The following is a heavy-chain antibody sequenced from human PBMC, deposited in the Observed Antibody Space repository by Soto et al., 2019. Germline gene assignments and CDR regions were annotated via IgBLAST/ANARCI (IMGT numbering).Heavy chain of an antibody. J-gene: IGHJ5*02. Sequence: GGSLRLSCAASGFTFSSYSMNWVRQAPGKGLEWVSYISSSSSTIYYADSVKGRFTISRDNAKNSLYLQMNSLRAEDTAVYYCARDRITVTTNWFDPWGQGTLVTVSS. CDR1: GFTFSSYS. CDR3: ARDRITVTTNWFDP. D-gene: IGHD4-17*01. CDR2: ISSSSSTI. V-gene: IGHV3-48*01.